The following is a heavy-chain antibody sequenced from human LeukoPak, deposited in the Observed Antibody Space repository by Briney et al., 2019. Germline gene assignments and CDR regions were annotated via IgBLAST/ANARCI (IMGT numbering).Heavy chain of an antibody. CDR2: MNPNSGNT. J-gene: IGHJ6*03. CDR1: GYTFTSHD. Sequence: ASVKVSCKASGYTFTSHDINWVRQATGQGLEWMGWMNPNSGNTGYAQKFQGRVTITGNTSISTAYMELSSLRSEDTAVYYCARARRGSSSAYYYYYMDVWGKGTTVTVSS. D-gene: IGHD6-6*01. V-gene: IGHV1-8*03. CDR3: ARARRGSSSAYYYYYMDV.